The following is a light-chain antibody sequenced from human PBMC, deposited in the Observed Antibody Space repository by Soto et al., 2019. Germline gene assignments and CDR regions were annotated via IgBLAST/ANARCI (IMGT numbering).Light chain of an antibody. CDR1: SSDVGGYNY. CDR2: DVS. V-gene: IGLV2-14*03. Sequence: QSALTQPASVSGSPGQSISISCTGTSSDVGGYNYVSWYQQHPGKAPKLVIHDVSRRPSGVSFRFSGSKSGNTAYLTISGLQAEDEADYYRNSYTDTSLYVFGTGTKVTVL. J-gene: IGLJ1*01. CDR3: NSYTDTSLYV.